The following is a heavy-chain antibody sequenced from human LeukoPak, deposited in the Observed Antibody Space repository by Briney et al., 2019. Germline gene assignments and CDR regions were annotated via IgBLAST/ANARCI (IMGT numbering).Heavy chain of an antibody. CDR3: VTIFGVVIIPYYYYGMDV. Sequence: GGSLRLSCAASGFTFNNAWKSWVRQAPGKGLEWVGRIKSKTDGGTTDYTAPVKGRFTISRDDSKNTLYLQMNSLKTEDTAVYYCVTIFGVVIIPYYYYGMDVWGQGTTVTVSS. D-gene: IGHD3-3*01. V-gene: IGHV3-15*01. CDR1: GFTFNNAW. CDR2: IKSKTDGGTT. J-gene: IGHJ6*02.